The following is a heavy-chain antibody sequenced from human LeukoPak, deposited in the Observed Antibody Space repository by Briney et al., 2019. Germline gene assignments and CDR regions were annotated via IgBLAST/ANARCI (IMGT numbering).Heavy chain of an antibody. CDR2: ISSSGSTI. CDR1: GFTFSDYY. CDR3: ARTSSGGSCYLDY. D-gene: IGHD2-15*01. Sequence: GGSLRLSCAASGFTFSDYYMSWIRQAPGKGLEWVSYISSSGSTIYYADSVKGRSTISRDNAKNSLYLQMNSLRAEDTAVYYCARTSSGGSCYLDYWGQGTLVTVSS. J-gene: IGHJ4*02. V-gene: IGHV3-11*04.